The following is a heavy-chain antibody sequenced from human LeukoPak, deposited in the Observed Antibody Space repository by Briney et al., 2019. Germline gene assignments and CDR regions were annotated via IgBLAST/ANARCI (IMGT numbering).Heavy chain of an antibody. CDR3: ANRPGWRAFDS. V-gene: IGHV3-23*01. Sequence: PGGSLRLSCAASGFTFSSDAMSWVRQAPGKGLEWVSTINYSGGRTYYADSVKGRFTISRDNSKNTLYLQMNSLRVEDTAVYYCANRPGWRAFDSWGQGTLVTVSS. CDR1: GFTFSSDA. CDR2: INYSGGRT. J-gene: IGHJ4*02.